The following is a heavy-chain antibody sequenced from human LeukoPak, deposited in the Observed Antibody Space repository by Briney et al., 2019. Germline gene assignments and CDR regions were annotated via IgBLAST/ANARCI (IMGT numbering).Heavy chain of an antibody. Sequence: SETLSLTCTVSGGSISSSSDYWGWIRQPPGKGLEWIGTIYYSGSTYYNPSLKSRVTISVDTSKNHFSLKLTSVTAADTAVYYCARGSAGAIRPDYWGQGTLVTVSS. CDR2: IYYSGST. J-gene: IGHJ4*02. CDR3: ARGSAGAIRPDY. D-gene: IGHD1-26*01. V-gene: IGHV4-39*07. CDR1: GGSISSSSDY.